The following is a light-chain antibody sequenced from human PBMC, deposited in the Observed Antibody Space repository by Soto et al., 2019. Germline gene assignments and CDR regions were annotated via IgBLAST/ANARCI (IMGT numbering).Light chain of an antibody. CDR3: SSYTTSSTPLYV. CDR2: EVS. V-gene: IGLV2-14*01. Sequence: QSVLTQPASVSGSPGQSITISCTGTTSDVGGYNFVSWYQQHPGKAPKLIIYEVSNRPSGVSNRFSGSKSGNAASLTISGLHTEDEADYYCSSYTTSSTPLYVFGTGTKVTVL. J-gene: IGLJ1*01. CDR1: TSDVGGYNF.